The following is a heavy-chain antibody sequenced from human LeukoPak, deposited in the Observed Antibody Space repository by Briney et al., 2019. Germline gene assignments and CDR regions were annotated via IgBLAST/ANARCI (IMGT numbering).Heavy chain of an antibody. CDR3: ARVPYVWGSYRHPLFDY. D-gene: IGHD3-16*02. Sequence: PSETLSLTCTVSGGSISSSSYCWGWIRQPPGKGLEWIGSIYYSGSTYYNPSLKSRVTISVDTSKNQFSLKLSSVTAADTAVYYCARVPYVWGSYRHPLFDYWGQGTLVTVSS. CDR1: GGSISSSSYC. V-gene: IGHV4-39*07. J-gene: IGHJ4*02. CDR2: IYYSGST.